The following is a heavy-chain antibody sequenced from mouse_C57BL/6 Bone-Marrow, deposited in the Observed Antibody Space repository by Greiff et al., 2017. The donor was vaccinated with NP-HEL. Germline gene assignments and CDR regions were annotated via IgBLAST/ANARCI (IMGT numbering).Heavy chain of an antibody. J-gene: IGHJ2*01. CDR1: GFTFSSYG. D-gene: IGHD1-1*01. V-gene: IGHV5-6*02. Sequence: EVKLMESGGDLVKPGGSLKLSCAASGFTFSSYGMSWVRQTPDKRLEWVATISSGGSYNYYPDSVKGRFTISRDNAKTTLYLQMSSLKSEDTAMYYCARRGSSYDYWGQGTTLTVSS. CDR3: ARRGSSYDY. CDR2: ISSGGSYN.